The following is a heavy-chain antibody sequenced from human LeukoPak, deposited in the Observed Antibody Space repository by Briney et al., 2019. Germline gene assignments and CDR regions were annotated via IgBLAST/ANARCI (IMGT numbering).Heavy chain of an antibody. CDR1: GGSISSYY. V-gene: IGHV4-4*07. D-gene: IGHD2-2*01. CDR2: IYTSGST. CDR3: ARDRQYIVVVPAATYYYYYMDV. J-gene: IGHJ6*03. Sequence: NPSETLSLTCTVSGGSISSYYWSWIRQPAGKGLEWIGRIYTSGSTNYNPSLKSRVTMSVDTSKNQFSLKLSSVTAADTAVYYCARDRQYIVVVPAATYYYYYMDVWGKGTTVTISS.